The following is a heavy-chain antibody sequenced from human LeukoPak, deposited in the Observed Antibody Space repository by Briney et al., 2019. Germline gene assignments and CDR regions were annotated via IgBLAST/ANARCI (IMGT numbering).Heavy chain of an antibody. J-gene: IGHJ3*02. V-gene: IGHV3-30*03. CDR2: ISYDGSNK. D-gene: IGHD3-22*01. CDR3: ARGYYDSSGYPAFDI. Sequence: GGSLRLSCAASGFTFSSYGMHWVRQAPGKGLEWVAVISYDGSNKYYADSVKGRFTISRDNSKNTLYLQMNSLRAEDTAVCYCARGYYDSSGYPAFDIWGQGTMVTVSS. CDR1: GFTFSSYG.